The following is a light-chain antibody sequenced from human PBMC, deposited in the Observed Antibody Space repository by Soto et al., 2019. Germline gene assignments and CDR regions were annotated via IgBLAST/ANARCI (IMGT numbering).Light chain of an antibody. V-gene: IGKV1-17*01. CDR2: AAS. Sequence: DIQMTQSPSSLSASVGDRVTITCRASQDITNDLGWYQQKPGKAPKRLIYAASSLQSGVPSRFNESGSGKKFSLPITSLQHEDWATDHRLERNSYPLTFGLGTKLE. CDR3: LERNSYPLT. CDR1: QDITND. J-gene: IGKJ1*01.